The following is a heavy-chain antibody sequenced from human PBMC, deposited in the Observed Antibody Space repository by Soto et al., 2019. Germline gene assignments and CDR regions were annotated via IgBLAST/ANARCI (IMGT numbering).Heavy chain of an antibody. CDR3: TRFPHNPRSVTSPFFDY. V-gene: IGHV3-49*03. CDR1: GFTFGDYA. Sequence: GGSLRLSCTASGFTFGDYAMSWFRQAPGKGLEWVGFIRSKAYGGTTEYAASVKGRFTISRDDSKSIAYLQMNSLKTEDTAVYYCTRFPHNPRSVTSPFFDYWGQGTLVTSPQ. D-gene: IGHD4-17*01. J-gene: IGHJ4*02. CDR2: IRSKAYGGTT.